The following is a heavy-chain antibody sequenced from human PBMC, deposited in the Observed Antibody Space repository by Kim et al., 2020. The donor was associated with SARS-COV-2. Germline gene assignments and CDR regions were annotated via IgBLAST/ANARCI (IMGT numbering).Heavy chain of an antibody. Sequence: GESLKISCKGSGYSFTSYWISWVRQMPGKGLEWMGRIDPSDSYTNYSPSFQGHVTISADKSISTAYLQWSSLKASDTAMYYCARGIAAGGYYYYGMDVWGQGTTVTVSS. J-gene: IGHJ6*02. CDR2: IDPSDSYT. D-gene: IGHD6-13*01. CDR3: ARGIAAGGYYYYGMDV. CDR1: GYSFTSYW. V-gene: IGHV5-10-1*01.